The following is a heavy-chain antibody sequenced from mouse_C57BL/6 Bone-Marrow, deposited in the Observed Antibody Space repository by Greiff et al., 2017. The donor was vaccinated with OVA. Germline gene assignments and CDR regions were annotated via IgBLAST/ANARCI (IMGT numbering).Heavy chain of an antibody. J-gene: IGHJ2*01. Sequence: EVKLVESGGGLVQPGGSLSLSCAASGFTFTDYYMSWVRQPPGKALEWLVFIRNQANGYTTEYSASLNGRFTISRDTSQSILYLQMKALRAEDSATYYCARGDYYGSSFFDYWGQGTTLTVSS. CDR3: ARGDYYGSSFFDY. CDR2: IRNQANGYTT. V-gene: IGHV7-3*01. CDR1: GFTFTDYY. D-gene: IGHD1-1*01.